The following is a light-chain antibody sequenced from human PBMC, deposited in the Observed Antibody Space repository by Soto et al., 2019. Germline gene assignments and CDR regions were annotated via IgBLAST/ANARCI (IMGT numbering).Light chain of an antibody. Sequence: QPVLTQPPSASGTPGQRVPISCSGSSSNIGSTSVYWYQQLPGTAPKLLIYSNIRRPSGVPDRLSGSKSGTSASLAISGLQSEDEADYYCAAWDNSLSGWVFGGGTKLTVL. CDR2: SNI. CDR1: SSNIGSTS. V-gene: IGLV1-44*01. CDR3: AAWDNSLSGWV. J-gene: IGLJ3*02.